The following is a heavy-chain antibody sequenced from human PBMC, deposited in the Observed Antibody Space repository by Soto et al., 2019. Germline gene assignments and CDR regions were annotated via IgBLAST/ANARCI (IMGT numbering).Heavy chain of an antibody. Sequence: PSETLSLTCTVSGASISTYYLTWIRQAPGKGLEWIGYLYYSGNTNYNPSLKSRVTMSVDTSKNHFYLTLTSATAADTAVYFCARGGSEGGLDVWGQGTTVTVSS. CDR2: LYYSGNT. CDR3: ARGGSEGGLDV. V-gene: IGHV4-59*01. J-gene: IGHJ6*02. CDR1: GASISTYY. D-gene: IGHD3-10*01.